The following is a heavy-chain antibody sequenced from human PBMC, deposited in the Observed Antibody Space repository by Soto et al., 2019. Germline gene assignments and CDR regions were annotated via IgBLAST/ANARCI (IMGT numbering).Heavy chain of an antibody. CDR3: ARHQRRSIAVAGIGGRYFDY. Sequence: SETLSLTCAAYGGSFSGYYWSWIHQPPGKGLEWIGEINHSGSTNYNPSLKSRVTISVDTSKNQFSLKLSSVTAADTAVYYCARHQRRSIAVAGIGGRYFDYWGQGTLVTVSS. J-gene: IGHJ4*02. D-gene: IGHD6-19*01. CDR1: GGSFSGYY. CDR2: INHSGST. V-gene: IGHV4-34*01.